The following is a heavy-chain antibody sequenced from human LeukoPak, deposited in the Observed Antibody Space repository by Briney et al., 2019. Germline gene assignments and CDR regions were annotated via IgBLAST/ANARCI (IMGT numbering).Heavy chain of an antibody. D-gene: IGHD3-3*01. V-gene: IGHV4-4*02. Sequence: SGTLSLTCAVSGGSISSSNWWSWVRQPPGKGLEWIGGIYHSGSTNYNPSLKSRVTISVDKSKNQFSLKLSSVTAADTAVYYCARDQDDFWSGYTASGGFDPWGQGTLVTVSS. CDR1: GGSISSSNW. CDR2: IYHSGST. CDR3: ARDQDDFWSGYTASGGFDP. J-gene: IGHJ5*02.